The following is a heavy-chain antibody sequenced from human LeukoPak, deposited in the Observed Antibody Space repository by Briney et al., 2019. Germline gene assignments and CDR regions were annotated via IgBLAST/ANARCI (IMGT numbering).Heavy chain of an antibody. CDR3: AKERAVAVNDAFDV. V-gene: IGHV3-30*18. D-gene: IGHD6-19*01. Sequence: PGRCPRLPLSAPGFIFINHGFHWGRPAPGKGLGWGAVTSFDGGNKYYADSVKGRFTISRDNSRNTLYLQMNSLRTEDTAIYYCAKERAVAVNDAFDVWGQGTMVTVSS. CDR2: TSFDGGNK. CDR1: GFIFINHG. J-gene: IGHJ3*01.